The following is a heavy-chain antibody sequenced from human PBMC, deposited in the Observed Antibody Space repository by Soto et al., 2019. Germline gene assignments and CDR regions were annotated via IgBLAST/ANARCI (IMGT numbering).Heavy chain of an antibody. J-gene: IGHJ6*02. CDR2: IYYSGST. V-gene: IGHV4-59*01. Sequence: SETLSLTCTVSGGSISSYYWSWIRQPPGKGLEWIGYIYYSGSTNYNPSNKSRVTISVDTSKNQFSLKLSSVTAADTAVYYYASGEMATITDYYYGMDVWGQGTTVTVSS. CDR1: GGSISSYY. CDR3: ASGEMATITDYYYGMDV. D-gene: IGHD5-12*01.